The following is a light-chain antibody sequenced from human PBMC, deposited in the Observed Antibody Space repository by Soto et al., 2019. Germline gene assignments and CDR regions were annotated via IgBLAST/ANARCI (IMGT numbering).Light chain of an antibody. J-gene: IGKJ3*01. Sequence: EIVLTQSPATLSLSPGERATLSCRASQRVAANYLAWYQQKRGQAPRLLIYGASSRATGIPDRFSGSGSGTDFTLTISRLEPEDFSVYYCHQYGTAPLTFGPGTKVDIK. CDR3: HQYGTAPLT. CDR2: GAS. CDR1: QRVAANY. V-gene: IGKV3-20*01.